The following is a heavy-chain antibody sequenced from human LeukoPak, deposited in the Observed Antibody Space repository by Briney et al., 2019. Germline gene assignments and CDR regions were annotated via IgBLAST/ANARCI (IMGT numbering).Heavy chain of an antibody. V-gene: IGHV4-61*01. J-gene: IGHJ4*02. CDR2: IYYSGST. Sequence: PSETLSLTCTVSGGSISSSSYYWSWIRQPPGKGLEWIGYIYYSGSTNYNPSLKSRVTISVDTSKNQFSLKLSSVTAADTAVYYCATGGSEYSYGYLGFDYWGQGTLVTVSS. CDR1: GGSISSSSYY. D-gene: IGHD5-18*01. CDR3: ATGGSEYSYGYLGFDY.